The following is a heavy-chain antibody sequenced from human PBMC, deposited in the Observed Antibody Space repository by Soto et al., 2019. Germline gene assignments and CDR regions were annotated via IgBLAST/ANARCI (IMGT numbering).Heavy chain of an antibody. D-gene: IGHD3-10*01. J-gene: IGHJ3*02. V-gene: IGHV1-46*01. Sequence: ASLKVSCKASGYTFTSYYMHWVRQAPGQGLEWMGIINPSGGSTSYAQKFQGRVTMTRDTSTSTVYMELSSLRSEDTAVYYCARGSPGGVRGVRGRAFDIWGQGTMVTVSS. CDR3: ARGSPGGVRGVRGRAFDI. CDR2: INPSGGST. CDR1: GYTFTSYY.